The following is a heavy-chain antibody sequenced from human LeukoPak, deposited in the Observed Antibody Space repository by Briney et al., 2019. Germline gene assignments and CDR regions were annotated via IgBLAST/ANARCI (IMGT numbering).Heavy chain of an antibody. CDR2: INHSGST. J-gene: IGHJ4*02. V-gene: IGHV4-34*01. CDR3: ARLSGWYVY. Sequence: SETLSLTCAVYGGSFSGYYWSWIRQPPGKGLEWIGEINHSGSTNYNPSLKSRVTISVDTSKNQFSLKLSSVTAADTAVYYCARLSGWYVYWGQGTLVTVSS. D-gene: IGHD6-19*01. CDR1: GGSFSGYY.